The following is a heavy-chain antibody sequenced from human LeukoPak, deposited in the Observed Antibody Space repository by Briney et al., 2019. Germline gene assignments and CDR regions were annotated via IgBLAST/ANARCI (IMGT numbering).Heavy chain of an antibody. CDR3: ARHGSSGSDY. Sequence: PSETLSLTCAVYGGSFSGYYWSWIRQPPGKGLEWIGEINHSGSTNYNPSLKSRVTISIDTSKNQFSLKLSSVTAADTAVYYCARHGSSGSDYWGQGTLVTVSS. D-gene: IGHD6-19*01. J-gene: IGHJ4*02. V-gene: IGHV4-34*01. CDR2: INHSGST. CDR1: GGSFSGYY.